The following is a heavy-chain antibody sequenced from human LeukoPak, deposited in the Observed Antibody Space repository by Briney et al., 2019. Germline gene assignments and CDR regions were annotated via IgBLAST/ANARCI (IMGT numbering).Heavy chain of an antibody. CDR3: ARLRKFYYDRNGSYRRARYMDV. V-gene: IGHV4-34*01. CDR2: INHSGST. Sequence: KPSETLSLTCAVYGGSFSGYYWSWIRQPPGKGLEWIGEINHSGSTNYNPSLKSRVTISVDTSKRQFSLKLSSVTAADTAIYYCARLRKFYYDRNGSYRRARYMDVWDKGTTVTISS. J-gene: IGHJ6*03. D-gene: IGHD3-22*01. CDR1: GGSFSGYY.